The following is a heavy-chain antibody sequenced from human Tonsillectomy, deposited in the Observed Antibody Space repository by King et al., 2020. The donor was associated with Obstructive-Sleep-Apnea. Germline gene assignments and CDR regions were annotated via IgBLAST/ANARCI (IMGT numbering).Heavy chain of an antibody. V-gene: IGHV3-30-3*01. CDR3: AREGGVGDSNYYDSSGYYSNWFDP. CDR2: ISYDGSNK. Sequence: VQLVESGGGVVQPGRSLRLSCAASGFTFSSYAMHWVRQAPGKGLERVAVISYDGSNKYYADSVKGRFTISRDNSKNTLYLQMNSLRAEDTAVYYCAREGGVGDSNYYDSSGYYSNWFDPWGQGTLVTVSS. CDR1: GFTFSSYA. J-gene: IGHJ5*02. D-gene: IGHD3-22*01.